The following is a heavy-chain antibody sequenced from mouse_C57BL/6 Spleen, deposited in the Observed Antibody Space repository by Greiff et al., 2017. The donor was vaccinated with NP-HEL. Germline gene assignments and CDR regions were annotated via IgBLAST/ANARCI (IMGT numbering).Heavy chain of an antibody. V-gene: IGHV1-15*01. Sequence: QVQLQQSGAELVRPGASVTLSCKASGYTFTDYEMHWVKQTPVHGLEWIGAIDPETGGTAYNQKFKGKAILTADKSSSTAYMELRSLTSEDSAVYYWTRGIYYDYVFDYWGQGTTLTVSS. CDR1: GYTFTDYE. CDR3: TRGIYYDYVFDY. D-gene: IGHD2-4*01. CDR2: IDPETGGT. J-gene: IGHJ2*01.